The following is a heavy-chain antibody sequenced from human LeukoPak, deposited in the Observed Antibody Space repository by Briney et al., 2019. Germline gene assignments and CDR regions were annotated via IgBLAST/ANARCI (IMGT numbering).Heavy chain of an antibody. Sequence: PSETLSLTCAVYGGSFSGYYWSWIRQPPGKGLEWIGYIYYSGSTNYNPSLKSRVTISVDTSKNQFSLKLSSVTAADTAVYYCAREKRGYDILTGYYDYFDYWGQGTLVTVSS. CDR3: AREKRGYDILTGYYDYFDY. D-gene: IGHD3-9*01. CDR1: GGSFSGYY. J-gene: IGHJ4*02. CDR2: IYYSGST. V-gene: IGHV4-59*01.